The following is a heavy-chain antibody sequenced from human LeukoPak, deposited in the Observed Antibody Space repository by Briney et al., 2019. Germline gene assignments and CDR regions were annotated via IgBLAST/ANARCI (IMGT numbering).Heavy chain of an antibody. CDR2: SNDSGGT. CDR3: AREDPYSSSWSPVFQH. Sequence: SETLSLTCAVYGGTFSGYYWSWIRQPPGKRLEWVGESNDSGGTNYNPSLKSRVTISADKSKNQVSLKLSSVTAADTAVYYCAREDPYSSSWSPVFQHWGQGTLVTVSS. V-gene: IGHV4-34*01. J-gene: IGHJ1*01. CDR1: GGTFSGYY. D-gene: IGHD6-13*01.